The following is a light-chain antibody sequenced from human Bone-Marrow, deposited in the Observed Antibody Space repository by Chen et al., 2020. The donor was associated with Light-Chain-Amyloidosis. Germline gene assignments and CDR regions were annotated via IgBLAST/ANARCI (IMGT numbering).Light chain of an antibody. CDR1: DLPTKY. J-gene: IGLJ2*01. CDR2: RDT. CDR3: QSADSSGTYEVI. Sequence: SYELTQPPSVSVSPGQTAGLPCSGDDLPTKYAYWYQQKPGQAPVLVIHRDTERPSGISERFSGSSSGTTATLTISGVQAEDEADYHCQSADSSGTYEVIFGGGTKLTVL. V-gene: IGLV3-25*03.